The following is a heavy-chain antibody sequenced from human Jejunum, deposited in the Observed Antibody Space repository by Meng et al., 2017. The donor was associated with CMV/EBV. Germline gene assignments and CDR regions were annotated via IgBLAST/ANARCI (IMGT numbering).Heavy chain of an antibody. D-gene: IGHD4-11*01. V-gene: IGHV3-23*01. CDR3: AKDRSFTVRGYFDY. J-gene: IGHJ4*02. CDR2: ITGTAGST. CDR1: GFTFSSSA. Sequence: SGFTFSSSAMSSVRQAQGKGLEWVSAITGTAGSTFYADSVKGRFTISRDNSKNTLYLQMNSLRAEDTAVYYCAKDRSFTVRGYFDYWGQGTLVTVSS.